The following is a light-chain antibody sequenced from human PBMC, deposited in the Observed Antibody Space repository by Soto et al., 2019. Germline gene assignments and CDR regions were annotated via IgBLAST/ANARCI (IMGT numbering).Light chain of an antibody. CDR2: DAS. Sequence: EVVLTQSPATLSLSPGEGATLSCRASQSVSSHLAWYQQKPGQAPRLLIYDASNRATGIPARFSGSGSGTDFTLTIISLEPEDFAVYYCQHRANWPITFGGGTKVEIK. J-gene: IGKJ4*01. V-gene: IGKV3-11*01. CDR3: QHRANWPIT. CDR1: QSVSSH.